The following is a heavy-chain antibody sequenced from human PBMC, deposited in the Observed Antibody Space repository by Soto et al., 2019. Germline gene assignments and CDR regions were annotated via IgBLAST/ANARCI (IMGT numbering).Heavy chain of an antibody. D-gene: IGHD4-17*01. CDR3: ARSTTALDFDY. CDR1: GGTFSSYT. J-gene: IGHJ4*02. V-gene: IGHV1-69*02. Sequence: QVPLVQSGAEVKKPGSSVKVSCKASGGTFSSYTISWVRQAPGQGLEWMGRIIPILGIANYAQKFQGRVTITADKSTSTAYMELSSLSSEDTAVYYCARSTTALDFDYWGQGTLVTVSS. CDR2: IIPILGIA.